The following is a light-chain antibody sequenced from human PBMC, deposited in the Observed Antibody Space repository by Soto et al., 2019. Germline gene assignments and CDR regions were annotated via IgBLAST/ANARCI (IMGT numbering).Light chain of an antibody. CDR3: QQSSNWPPWT. Sequence: EIVLTQSPATLSLSPGARATFSCKASQSVGTSLAWFQQNPGQAPRLLIYDASVRATGIPARFSGSGSGTEFTLTVSRLQPEDIAMDYCQQSSNWPPWTFGRGTRVEI. CDR2: DAS. CDR1: QSVGTS. J-gene: IGKJ1*01. V-gene: IGKV3-11*01.